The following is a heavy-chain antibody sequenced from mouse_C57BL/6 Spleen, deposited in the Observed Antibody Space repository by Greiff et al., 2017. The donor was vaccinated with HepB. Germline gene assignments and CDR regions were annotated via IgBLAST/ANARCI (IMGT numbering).Heavy chain of an antibody. CDR1: GFSLPSYG. CDR3: AYGSSYPYAMDY. Sequence: VKLVESRPGLVAPSQSLSITSTVSGFSLPSYGVDWVRQPPGKGLEWLGVIWGGGSTNYNSALMSRLSISKDNSKSQVFLKMNRLQTDDTAMYYCAYGSSYPYAMDYWGQGTSVTVSS. CDR2: IWGGGST. V-gene: IGHV2-9*01. J-gene: IGHJ4*01. D-gene: IGHD1-1*01.